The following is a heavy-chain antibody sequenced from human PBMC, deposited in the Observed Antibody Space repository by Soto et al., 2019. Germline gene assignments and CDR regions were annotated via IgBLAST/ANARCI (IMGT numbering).Heavy chain of an antibody. V-gene: IGHV1-69*13. CDR1: GGTFSSYA. J-gene: IGHJ6*02. D-gene: IGHD6-13*01. CDR3: ARYERYSSGWYTESYYYYGMDV. Sequence: SVKVSCKASGGTFSSYAISWVRQAPGQGLEWMGGIIPIFGTANYAQKFQGRVTITADESTSTAYMELSSLRSEDTAVYYCARYERYSSGWYTESYYYYGMDVWGQGTPVTVSS. CDR2: IIPIFGTA.